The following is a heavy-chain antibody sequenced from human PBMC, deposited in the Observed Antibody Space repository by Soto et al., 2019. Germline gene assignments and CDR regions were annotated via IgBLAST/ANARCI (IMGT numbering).Heavy chain of an antibody. D-gene: IGHD3-3*01. J-gene: IGHJ4*02. CDR1: GASITSNY. CDR2: IYYTGTS. CDR3: ARMGGYYQAFDN. Sequence: SETLSLTCTVSGASITSNYWSWIRQPPGKGLEWIGYIYYTGTSKYNPSLKSRVTISVDSSKNQFSLKLDSVTAADTAVYYCARMGGYYQAFDNWGQGTLVNVSS. V-gene: IGHV4-59*08.